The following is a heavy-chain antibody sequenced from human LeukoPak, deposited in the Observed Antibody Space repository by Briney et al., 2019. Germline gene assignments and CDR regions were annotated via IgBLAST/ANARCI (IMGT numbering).Heavy chain of an antibody. D-gene: IGHD7-27*01. Sequence: SETLSLTCTVSGGSISNKYWSWIRQPPGKGLEWIGYIYYSGSTEYNPSLRSRVTISLEMSKHQFSLNLTSVTAADTAVYYCASNTGTVFDYWGQGTLVPVSS. CDR2: IYYSGST. V-gene: IGHV4-59*01. J-gene: IGHJ4*02. CDR3: ASNTGTVFDY. CDR1: GGSISNKY.